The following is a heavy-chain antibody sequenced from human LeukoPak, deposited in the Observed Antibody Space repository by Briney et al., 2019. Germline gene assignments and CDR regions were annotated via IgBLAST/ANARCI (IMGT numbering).Heavy chain of an antibody. Sequence: GGSLRLSCAASGFTFSSYWMSWVRQAPGKGLEGVANIKQDGREKYYVDSVKGRFTTSRDNAKNTLYLQMNSLRAEDTAVYDCAKDRSGYADYWGQGTLVTVSS. CDR3: AKDRSGYADY. CDR2: IKQDGREK. V-gene: IGHV3-7*01. CDR1: GFTFSSYW. J-gene: IGHJ4*02. D-gene: IGHD3-3*01.